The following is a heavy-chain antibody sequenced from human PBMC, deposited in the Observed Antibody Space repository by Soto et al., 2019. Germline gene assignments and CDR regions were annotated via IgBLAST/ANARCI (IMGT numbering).Heavy chain of an antibody. CDR1: GGSLSGYY. D-gene: IGHD3-10*01. CDR3: ARGVYYGSGSYGY. Sequence: QVQLQQRGAGLLKPSETLSLSCAVSGGSLSGYYWSWIRQPPGKGLEWIGEINHIGTTNYSPSLKIRVXXPXDXXKKPFSLKLSAVTAADTAGYYCARGVYYGSGSYGYWGQGTLVTVSS. CDR2: INHIGTT. V-gene: IGHV4-34*01. J-gene: IGHJ4*02.